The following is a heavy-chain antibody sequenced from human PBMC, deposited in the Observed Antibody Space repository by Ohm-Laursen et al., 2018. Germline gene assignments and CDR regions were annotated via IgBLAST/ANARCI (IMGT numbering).Heavy chain of an antibody. CDR3: ARNAAPRGGSSSAGTYYYGLDV. Sequence: SLRLSCTASGFTFSSYSMNWVRQAPGKGLEWVAVISYDGSNKYYADSVKGRFTISRDNSKNTLDLQMNSLRADDTAVYYCARNAAPRGGSSSAGTYYYGLDVWGQGTTVTVSS. D-gene: IGHD6-6*01. CDR1: GFTFSSYS. J-gene: IGHJ6*02. V-gene: IGHV3-30*03. CDR2: ISYDGSNK.